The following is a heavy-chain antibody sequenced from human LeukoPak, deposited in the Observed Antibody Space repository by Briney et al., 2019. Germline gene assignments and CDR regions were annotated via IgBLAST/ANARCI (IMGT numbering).Heavy chain of an antibody. J-gene: IGHJ3*02. CDR3: ARAPTAYQLLYGGQPYDAFDI. CDR2: ISSSGSYI. CDR1: GFTFDDYA. Sequence: GRSLRLSCAATGFTFDDYAMHWVRQAPGKGLEWVSSISSSGSYIYYADSVKGRFTISRDNAKNSLYLQMNSLRAEDTAVYYCARAPTAYQLLYGGQPYDAFDIWGQGTMVTVSS. D-gene: IGHD2-2*02. V-gene: IGHV3-21*01.